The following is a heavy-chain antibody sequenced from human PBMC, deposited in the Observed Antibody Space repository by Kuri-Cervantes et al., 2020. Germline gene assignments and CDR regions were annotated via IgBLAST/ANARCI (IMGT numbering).Heavy chain of an antibody. CDR3: ASGGRYSSNLDY. V-gene: IGHV1-3*01. Sequence: ASVKGSCKASGYTFTSYAMHWVRQAPGQRLEWMGWINAGNGNTKYSQKFQGRVTITRDTSASTAYMELSSLRSEDTAVYYCASGGRYSSNLDYWGQGTLVTVSS. D-gene: IGHD6-13*01. CDR2: INAGNGNT. J-gene: IGHJ4*02. CDR1: GYTFTSYA.